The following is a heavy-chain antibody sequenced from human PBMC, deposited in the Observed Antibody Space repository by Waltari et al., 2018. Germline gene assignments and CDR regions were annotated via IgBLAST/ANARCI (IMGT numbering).Heavy chain of an antibody. V-gene: IGHV3-23*04. CDR3: AKDDYPITGNDY. CDR1: GYSLSSYA. Sequence: EVQLVQSGAEVKKPGESLKISCKGSGYSLSSYAMSWVRQAPGKGLEWVSAISGSGGSTYYADSVKGRFTISRDNSKNTLYLQMNSLRAEDTAVYYCAKDDYPITGNDYWGQGTLVTVSS. D-gene: IGHD1-20*01. CDR2: ISGSGGST. J-gene: IGHJ4*02.